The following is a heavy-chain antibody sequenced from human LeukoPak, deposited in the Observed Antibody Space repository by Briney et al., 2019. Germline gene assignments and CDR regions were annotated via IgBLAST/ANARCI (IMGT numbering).Heavy chain of an antibody. Sequence: GSLRLSCAASGFTFRSYAMSWVRQAPGKGLEWVSAISGSGGSTYYADSVKGQFTISRDNSKNTLYLQMNGLRAEDTAVYYCAKDYDYVWGTYRYSPSGAFDLWGQGTMVTVSS. CDR3: AKDYDYVWGTYRYSPSGAFDL. V-gene: IGHV3-23*01. J-gene: IGHJ3*01. CDR1: GFTFRSYA. CDR2: ISGSGGST. D-gene: IGHD3-16*02.